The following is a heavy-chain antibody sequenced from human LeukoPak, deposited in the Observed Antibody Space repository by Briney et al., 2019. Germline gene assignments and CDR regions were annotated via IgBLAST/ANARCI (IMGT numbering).Heavy chain of an antibody. CDR1: GGSISSSSYY. V-gene: IGHV4-39*07. CDR2: IYYSGST. D-gene: IGHD3-9*01. CDR3: ATGLRYFDWLPYFDC. Sequence: NSSETLSLTCTVSGGSISSSSYYWSWIRQPPGKGLEWIGSIYYSGSTYYNPSLKSRVTISVDTSKNQFSLKLSSVTAADTAVYYCATGLRYFDWLPYFDCWGQGTLVTVSS. J-gene: IGHJ4*02.